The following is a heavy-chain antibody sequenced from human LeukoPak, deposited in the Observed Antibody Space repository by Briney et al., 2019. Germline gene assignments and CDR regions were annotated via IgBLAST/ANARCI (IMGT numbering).Heavy chain of an antibody. CDR2: IHTSGST. J-gene: IGHJ3*02. CDR1: GGSISSYY. CDR3: ASISIAADAFDI. D-gene: IGHD6-25*01. Sequence: PSETLSLTCTVSGGSISSYYWSWIRQPAGKGLEWIGRIHTSGSTNYNPSLKSRVTMSVDTSKNQFSLKLSSVTAADTAVYYCASISIAADAFDIWGQGTMVTVSS. V-gene: IGHV4-4*07.